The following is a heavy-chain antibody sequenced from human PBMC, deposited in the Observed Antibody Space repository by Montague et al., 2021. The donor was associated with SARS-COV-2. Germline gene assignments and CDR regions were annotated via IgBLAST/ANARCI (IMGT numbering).Heavy chain of an antibody. Sequence: PLRLSCAASGFKFYDSAMYWVRQAPGKGLEWVSGLNWNSGSVDYADSVKGRFTISRDNTKNSLFLQMNSLRTEDTALYYCAKDHYASGKMGFFDLWGRGTLVTVSS. CDR2: LNWNSGSV. CDR1: GFKFYDSA. D-gene: IGHD3-16*01. CDR3: AKDHYASGKMGFFDL. J-gene: IGHJ2*01. V-gene: IGHV3-9*01.